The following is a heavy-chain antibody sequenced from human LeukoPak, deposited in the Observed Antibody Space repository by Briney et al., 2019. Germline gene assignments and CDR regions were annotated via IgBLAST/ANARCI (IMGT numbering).Heavy chain of an antibody. CDR1: GYSFTSYG. Sequence: ASVKVSCKGSGYSFTSYGISWVRQAPGQGLEWMGRIIPILGIANYAQKFQGRVTITTDESTSTAYMELSSLRSEDTAVYYCASTTWGWFDPWGQGTLVTVSS. V-gene: IGHV1-69*04. CDR3: ASTTWGWFDP. D-gene: IGHD1-26*01. J-gene: IGHJ5*02. CDR2: IIPILGIA.